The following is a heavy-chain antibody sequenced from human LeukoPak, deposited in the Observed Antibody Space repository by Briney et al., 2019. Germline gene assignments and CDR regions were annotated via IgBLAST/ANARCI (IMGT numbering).Heavy chain of an antibody. CDR3: ARVGGYDFWSGLNWFDP. J-gene: IGHJ5*02. D-gene: IGHD3-3*01. CDR1: GGSISSYY. CDR2: IYYSGST. Sequence: SETLSLTCTVSGGSISSYYCSWIRQPPGKGLEWIGYIYYSGSTNYNPSLKSRVTISVDTSKNQFSLKLSSVTAADTAVYYCARVGGYDFWSGLNWFDPWGQGTLVTVSS. V-gene: IGHV4-59*01.